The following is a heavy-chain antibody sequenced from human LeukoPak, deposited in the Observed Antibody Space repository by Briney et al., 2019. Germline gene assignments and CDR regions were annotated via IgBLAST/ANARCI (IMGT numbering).Heavy chain of an antibody. CDR2: IYYSGST. V-gene: IGHV4-31*03. Sequence: SETLSLTCTVSGGSISSGGSYWSWIRQHPGKGLEWIGYIYYSGSTYYNPSLKSRVTISVDTSKNQFSLKLSSVTAADTAVYYCARGNGSTQGYWGQGTLVTVSS. CDR1: GGSISSGGSY. D-gene: IGHD1-1*01. J-gene: IGHJ4*02. CDR3: ARGNGSTQGY.